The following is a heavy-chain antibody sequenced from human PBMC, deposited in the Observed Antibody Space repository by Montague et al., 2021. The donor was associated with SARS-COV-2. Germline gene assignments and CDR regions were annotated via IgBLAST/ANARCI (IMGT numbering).Heavy chain of an antibody. D-gene: IGHD5-24*01. V-gene: IGHV4-34*01. CDR1: GGSFSSYC. Sequence: SETLSLTCAVYGGSFSSYCWSWIRQSPGKGLEWIGEINQSGNTNYNPPLKSRVTISVDTSKNQFSLQLKSVTAADTAVYYCARGVLGDMRYAGGSFLTHHYNSLDVWGQGTTVTVSS. J-gene: IGHJ6*02. CDR2: INQSGNT. CDR3: ARGVLGDMRYAGGSFLTHHYNSLDV.